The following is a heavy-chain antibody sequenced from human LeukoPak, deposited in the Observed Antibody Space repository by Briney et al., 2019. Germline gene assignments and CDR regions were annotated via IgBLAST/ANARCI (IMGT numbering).Heavy chain of an antibody. Sequence: PSETLSLTCTVSGYSITSGYYWGWIRQPPGKGLEWIGSIYHSGSTHYNPSLKSRVTISVDTSKNQFSLKLSSVTAADTAVYYCAREGRYCSSTSCGWFDPWGQGTLVTVSS. CDR1: GYSITSGYY. CDR2: IYHSGST. D-gene: IGHD2-2*01. CDR3: AREGRYCSSTSCGWFDP. J-gene: IGHJ5*02. V-gene: IGHV4-38-2*02.